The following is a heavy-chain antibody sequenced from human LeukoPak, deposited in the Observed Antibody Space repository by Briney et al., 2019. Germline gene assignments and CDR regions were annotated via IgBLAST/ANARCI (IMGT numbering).Heavy chain of an antibody. D-gene: IGHD5-18*01. CDR3: AKLSGYGFSYGVDV. J-gene: IGHJ6*02. V-gene: IGHV3-23*01. Sequence: GGSLRLSCAASGSTFSDYAMSWVRQAPGKGLEWVSGISGSGGTTSYADSVKGRFTISRDNSENTLFLQMSSLRAEDTAIYFCAKLSGYGFSYGVDVWGQGTTVTVSS. CDR2: ISGSGGTT. CDR1: GSTFSDYA.